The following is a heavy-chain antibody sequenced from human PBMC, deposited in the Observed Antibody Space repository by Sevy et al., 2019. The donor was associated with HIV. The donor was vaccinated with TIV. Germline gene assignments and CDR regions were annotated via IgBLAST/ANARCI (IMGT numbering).Heavy chain of an antibody. J-gene: IGHJ6*02. V-gene: IGHV3-21*01. D-gene: IGHD3-3*01. CDR1: GFTFNSYS. CDR3: GGVLRSLYCMDV. Sequence: GGSLRLSCAASGFTFNSYSMNWVRQAPGKGLEWVSSISSSSSYIYYADSVKGRFTISRDNAKNSLYLQMNSLRAEDTAVYYCGGVLRSLYCMDVWGQGTTVTVSS. CDR2: ISSSSSYI.